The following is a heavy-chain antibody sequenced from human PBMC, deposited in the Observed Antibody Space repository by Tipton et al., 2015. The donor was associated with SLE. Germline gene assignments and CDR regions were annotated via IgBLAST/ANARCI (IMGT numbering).Heavy chain of an antibody. CDR1: GGSISSSGYY. CDR3: ARQGTTRSPLDY. J-gene: IGHJ4*02. Sequence: TLSLTCSVSGGSISSSGYYWGWIRQPPGKGLEWIGTIYYSGGTSSNPSLKSRVTISVDTSQNQFSLKLNSVTAGDTAVYYCARQGTTRSPLDYWGQGTLVTVSS. CDR2: IYYSGGT. D-gene: IGHD1-14*01. V-gene: IGHV4-39*07.